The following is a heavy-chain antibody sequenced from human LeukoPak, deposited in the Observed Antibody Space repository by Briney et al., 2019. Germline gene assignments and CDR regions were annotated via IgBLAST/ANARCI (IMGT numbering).Heavy chain of an antibody. Sequence: NPSETLSLTCTVSGGSISSYYWSWIRQPPGKGLEWIGYIYYSGSTNYNPSLKSRVTISVDTSKNQFSLKLSSVTAADTAVYYCARAPLDYYDSSGYYYYYYYMDVWGKGTTVTVSS. J-gene: IGHJ6*03. CDR3: ARAPLDYYDSSGYYYYYYYMDV. V-gene: IGHV4-59*01. CDR1: GGSISSYY. D-gene: IGHD3-22*01. CDR2: IYYSGST.